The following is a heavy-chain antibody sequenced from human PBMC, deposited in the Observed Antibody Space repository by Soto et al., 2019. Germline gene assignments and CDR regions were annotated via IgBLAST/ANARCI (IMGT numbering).Heavy chain of an antibody. D-gene: IGHD3-22*01. J-gene: IGHJ4*02. V-gene: IGHV1-69*13. CDR1: GYTFTGYY. CDR3: ARGNYYDSSGYSEFDY. CDR2: IIPIFGTA. Sequence: GASVKVSCKASGYTFTGYYMHWVRQAPGQGLEWMGGIIPIFGTANYAQKFQGRVTITADESTSTAYMELSSLRSEDTAVYYCARGNYYDSSGYSEFDYWGQGTLVTVSS.